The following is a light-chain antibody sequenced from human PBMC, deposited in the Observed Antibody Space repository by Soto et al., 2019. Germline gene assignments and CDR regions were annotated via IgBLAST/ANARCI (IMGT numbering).Light chain of an antibody. CDR3: SSYTSSSTLDVV. Sequence: QSALTQPASVSGSPGQSITISCTGTSSDVGGYNYVSWYQQHPGKAPKLMIYDVSNQPSGVSNRFSGSKSGNTASLTISGLQAEDEADYDCSSYTSSSTLDVVFGGGTKLTVL. J-gene: IGLJ2*01. V-gene: IGLV2-14*01. CDR2: DVS. CDR1: SSDVGGYNY.